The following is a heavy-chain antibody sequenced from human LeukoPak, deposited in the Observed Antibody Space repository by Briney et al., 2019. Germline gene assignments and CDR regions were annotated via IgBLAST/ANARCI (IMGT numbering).Heavy chain of an antibody. D-gene: IGHD5-18*01. V-gene: IGHV4-59*12. J-gene: IGHJ3*02. CDR3: ARDRGYSYGTDTDAFDI. CDR1: GGSISRYY. Sequence: MTSETLSLTCNVSGGSISRYYWSWIRQPPGKGLEWIGYIYYSGGTYYNPSLKSRVTISVDTSKNQFSLKLSSVTAADTAVYYCARDRGYSYGTDTDAFDIWGQGTMVTVSS. CDR2: IYYSGGT.